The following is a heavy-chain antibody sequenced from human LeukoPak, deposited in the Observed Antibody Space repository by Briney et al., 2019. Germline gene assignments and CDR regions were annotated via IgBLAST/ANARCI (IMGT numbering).Heavy chain of an antibody. CDR3: ARDRIAVAGSNYYYGMDV. Sequence: SETLSLTCAVYGGSFSGYYWSWIRQPPGKGLEWIGEINHSGSTNYNPSLKSRVTLSVDTSKNQFSLKLSSVTAADSAVYYCARDRIAVAGSNYYYGMDVWGQGTTVTVSS. CDR1: GGSFSGYY. J-gene: IGHJ6*02. D-gene: IGHD6-19*01. CDR2: INHSGST. V-gene: IGHV4-34*01.